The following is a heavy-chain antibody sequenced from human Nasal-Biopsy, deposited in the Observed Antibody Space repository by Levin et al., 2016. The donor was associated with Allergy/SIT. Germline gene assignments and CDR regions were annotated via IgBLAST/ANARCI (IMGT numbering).Heavy chain of an antibody. V-gene: IGHV3-20*04. Sequence: GESLKISCATTGYRFDDYGMSWVRQVPGEGTGVGSRGINWSGKSTAYADSVRGRFIISRDNAKGSLYLQMDSLREDDTALYFCGKGRILDFDAVDVWGQGDTGHRL. CDR3: GKGRILDFDAVDV. CDR2: INWSGKST. J-gene: IGHJ3*01. CDR1: GYRFDDYG.